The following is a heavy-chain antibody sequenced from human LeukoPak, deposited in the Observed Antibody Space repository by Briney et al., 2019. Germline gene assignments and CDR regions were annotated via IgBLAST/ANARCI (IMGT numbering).Heavy chain of an antibody. CDR2: INPSGGST. V-gene: IGHV1-46*01. CDR1: GYTFTSYY. D-gene: IGHD2-2*01. Sequence: ASVKVSCKASGYTFTSYYMHWVRQAPGQGLEWMGIINPSGGSTSYAQKFQGRVTMTRDMSTSTVYMELSSLRSEDTAVYYRARALGNAALDYWGQGTLVTVSS. J-gene: IGHJ4*02. CDR3: ARALGNAALDY.